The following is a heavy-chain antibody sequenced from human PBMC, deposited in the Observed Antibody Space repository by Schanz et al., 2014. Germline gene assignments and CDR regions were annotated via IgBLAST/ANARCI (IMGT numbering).Heavy chain of an antibody. J-gene: IGHJ5*02. Sequence: EEQLVESGGGLVQPGGSLRLSCAASGFSFSTYWMSWVRQAPGKGLEWVANIKRDGSEKNYLDSVKGRFTISRDNAKNSLFLQMNSLRAEDTAVYYCVRDILHRVYDSGSPWGQGTLVTVSS. CDR2: IKRDGSEK. V-gene: IGHV3-7*04. CDR1: GFSFSTYW. D-gene: IGHD3-10*01. CDR3: VRDILHRVYDSGSP.